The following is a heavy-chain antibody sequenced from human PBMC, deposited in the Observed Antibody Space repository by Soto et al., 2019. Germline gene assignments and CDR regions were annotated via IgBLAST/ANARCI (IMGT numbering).Heavy chain of an antibody. D-gene: IGHD6-19*01. V-gene: IGHV4-61*01. CDR1: GDSVSSRNYY. J-gene: IGHJ4*02. CDR2: IYFSGST. CDR3: ARDRMAVVGFDY. Sequence: PSETLSLTCTVSGDSVSSRNYYWSWIRQPPGKGLEWIGYIYFSGSTNYNPSLKSRLTISVDTSKNQFSLKLNSVTAADTALYYCARDRMAVVGFDYWGQGTPVTV.